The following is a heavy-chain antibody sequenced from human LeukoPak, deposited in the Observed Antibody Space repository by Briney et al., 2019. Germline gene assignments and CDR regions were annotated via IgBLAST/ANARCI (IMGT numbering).Heavy chain of an antibody. Sequence: GGPLRLYHTPSGFPFSDYAVNWLRKAPGGGLECVERVSESGSTTCSSDSVQRRFSIWRDDSKHTLYLHMNSLRLDYTAIYCCGRGSRETTMVYSYYMDFWGKGTTVIVSS. CDR1: GFPFSDYA. V-gene: IGHV3-23*01. CDR2: VSESGSTT. CDR3: GRGSRETTMVYSYYMDF. D-gene: IGHD3-10*01. J-gene: IGHJ6*03.